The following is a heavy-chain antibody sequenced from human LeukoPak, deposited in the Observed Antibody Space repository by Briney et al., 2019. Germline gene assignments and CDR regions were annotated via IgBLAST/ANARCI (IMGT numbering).Heavy chain of an antibody. Sequence: PSETLSLTCTVSGGSISSYYWSWIRQPAGKGLEWIGRIYTSGSTNYNPSLKSRVTMSVDTSKNQFSLKLSSVTAADTAVYYCVRGGRHYYDSSGYLFGAFDIWGQGTMVTVSS. CDR3: VRGGRHYYDSSGYLFGAFDI. V-gene: IGHV4-4*07. CDR1: GGSISSYY. CDR2: IYTSGST. D-gene: IGHD3-22*01. J-gene: IGHJ3*02.